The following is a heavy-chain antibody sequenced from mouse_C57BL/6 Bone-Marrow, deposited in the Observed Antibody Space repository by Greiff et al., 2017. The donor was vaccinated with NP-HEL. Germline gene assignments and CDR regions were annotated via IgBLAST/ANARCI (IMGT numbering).Heavy chain of an antibody. V-gene: IGHV1-50*01. CDR2: IDPSASYT. CDR1: GYTFTTYW. Sequence: QVQLQQPGAELVKPGASVKLSCKASGYTFTTYWMQWVKQRPGQGLEWIGEIDPSASYTNYNQKFKGKATLTVDTSSSTANMQLSSLTSEDSAVYYCARKAYYGRSYEFAYWGQGTRVTVSA. J-gene: IGHJ3*01. CDR3: ARKAYYGRSYEFAY. D-gene: IGHD1-1*01.